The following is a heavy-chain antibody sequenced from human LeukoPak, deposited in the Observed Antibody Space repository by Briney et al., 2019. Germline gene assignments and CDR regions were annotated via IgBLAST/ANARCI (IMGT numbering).Heavy chain of an antibody. Sequence: ASVKVSCKASGYTFTGYYMHWVRQAPGQGLEWMAWINPNSGGTNYAQKFQGRVTMTRDTSISTAYMELSRLRSDDTAVYYCARDHSPITMVRGVIIGYYWGQGTLVTVSS. CDR2: INPNSGGT. V-gene: IGHV1-2*02. CDR1: GYTFTGYY. J-gene: IGHJ4*02. D-gene: IGHD3-10*01. CDR3: ARDHSPITMVRGVIIGYY.